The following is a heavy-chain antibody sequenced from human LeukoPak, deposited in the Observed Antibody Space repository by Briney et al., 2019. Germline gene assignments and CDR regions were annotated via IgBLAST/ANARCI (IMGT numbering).Heavy chain of an antibody. D-gene: IGHD1-26*01. CDR1: GFTISTST. Sequence: PGGSLRLSCAASGFTISTSTMSWVRQAPGKGLEWVAKMKEDGSEISYVDSVKGRFTISRDNSKNTLYLQMDSLRAEDTAVYYCARDQSGTYSVDYWGQGTLVTVSS. V-gene: IGHV3-7*01. J-gene: IGHJ4*02. CDR2: MKEDGSEI. CDR3: ARDQSGTYSVDY.